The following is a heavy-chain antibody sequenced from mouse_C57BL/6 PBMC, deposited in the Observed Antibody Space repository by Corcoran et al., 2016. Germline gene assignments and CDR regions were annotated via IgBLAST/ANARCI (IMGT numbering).Heavy chain of an antibody. D-gene: IGHD2-4*01. CDR1: GYTFTTYG. CDR3: AKTSFYYDYDVGFAY. J-gene: IGHJ3*01. CDR2: INTYSGVP. Sequence: QIQLVQSGPELKKPGETVKISCKASGYTFTTYGMSWVKQAPGKGLKCMGWINTYSGVPTYADDFKGRFAFSLETSASTAYLQINNLKNEETATYFFAKTSFYYDYDVGFAYWGQGTLVTVSA. V-gene: IGHV9-3*01.